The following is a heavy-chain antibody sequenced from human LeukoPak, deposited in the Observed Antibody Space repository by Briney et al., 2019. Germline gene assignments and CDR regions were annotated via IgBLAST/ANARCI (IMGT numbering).Heavy chain of an antibody. CDR1: GGSISSSSYY. V-gene: IGHV4-39*01. CDR2: IRYTHTGST. D-gene: IGHD3-22*01. CDR3: SRRPITMNAFDI. Sequence: SEALSLTCTVSGGSISSSSYYWGWVRQPPGKGLEWIGSIRYTHTGSTYYNPSLKSRVTISGDTSKNQFSLKLTSVTVADTAVYYCSRRPITMNAFDIWGQGTMVTVSS. J-gene: IGHJ3*02.